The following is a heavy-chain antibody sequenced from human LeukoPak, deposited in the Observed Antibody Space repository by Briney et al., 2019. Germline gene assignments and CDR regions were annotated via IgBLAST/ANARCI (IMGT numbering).Heavy chain of an antibody. J-gene: IGHJ6*03. V-gene: IGHV3-23*01. D-gene: IGHD4-11*01. CDR2: IRADDTT. CDR3: AKMTRQYLFSYMEV. Sequence: GGSLRLSCAASGFTFYNYAMTWVRQAPGKGLEWVSTIRADDTTYYVFSVKGRFTISRDNSKNTLSLQMNGLRAEDTAVYYCAKMTRQYLFSYMEVWGKGTTVTVSS. CDR1: GFTFYNYA.